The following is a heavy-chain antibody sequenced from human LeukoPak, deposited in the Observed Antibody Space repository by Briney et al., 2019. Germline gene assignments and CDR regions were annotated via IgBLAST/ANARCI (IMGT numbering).Heavy chain of an antibody. CDR2: ISESDGST. CDR1: GSTFSRYA. V-gene: IGHV3-23*01. D-gene: IGHD5-18*01. CDR3: AKDISQGYTFGSIEEDY. J-gene: IGHJ4*02. Sequence: GGSLRLSCAASGSTFSRYAMSWVRQAPGKGLEWLSAISESDGSTYYADSVRGRFTISRDNSKNTQYLQMNSLGADDTAVYFCAKDISQGYTFGSIEEDYWGQGTLVTVSS.